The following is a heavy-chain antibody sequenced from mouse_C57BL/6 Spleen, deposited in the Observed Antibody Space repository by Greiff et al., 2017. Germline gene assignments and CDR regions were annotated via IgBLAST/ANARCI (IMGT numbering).Heavy chain of an antibody. CDR3: ERHYGSVYVDY. D-gene: IGHD1-1*01. CDR2: IRNKANGYTT. J-gene: IGHJ2*01. CDR1: GFTFTDYY. Sequence: EVKLMESGGGLVQPGGSLSLSCAASGFTFTDYYMSWVRQPPGKALEWLGFIRNKANGYTTEYSASVKGRFTISRDNSQSILYLQMNALGAEDSDTYYCERHYGSVYVDYWGQGTTLTVSS. V-gene: IGHV7-3*01.